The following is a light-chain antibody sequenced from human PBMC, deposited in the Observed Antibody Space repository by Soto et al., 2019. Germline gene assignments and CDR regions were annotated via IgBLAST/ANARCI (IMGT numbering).Light chain of an antibody. CDR2: GTS. CDR3: QQYGNSPIT. Sequence: EVVLTQSPGTLSLSRGERATLSCRAIEIIYSADLGLYQQKPCQAPRLLIYGTSSRATGIPDRFSGSGSGTDFTLTISRLEPEDFAVYYCQQYGNSPITFGQGTRLET. J-gene: IGKJ5*01. CDR1: EIIYSAD. V-gene: IGKV3-20*01.